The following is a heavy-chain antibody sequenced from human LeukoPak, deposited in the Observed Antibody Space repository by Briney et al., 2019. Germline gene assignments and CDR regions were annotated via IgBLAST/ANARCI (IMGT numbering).Heavy chain of an antibody. CDR1: GFTFSSYS. Sequence: PGGSLRLSCAASGFTFSSYSMNWVRQAPGKGLEWVSSISSSSSYIYYADSGKGRFTISRDNAKNSLYLQMNSLRAEDTAVYYCASTPPIAVAAYFDYWGQGTLVTVSS. D-gene: IGHD6-19*01. CDR3: ASTPPIAVAAYFDY. V-gene: IGHV3-21*01. J-gene: IGHJ4*02. CDR2: ISSSSSYI.